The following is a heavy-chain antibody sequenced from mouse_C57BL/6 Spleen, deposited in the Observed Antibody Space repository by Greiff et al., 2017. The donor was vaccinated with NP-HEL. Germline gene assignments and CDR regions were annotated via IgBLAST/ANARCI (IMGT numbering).Heavy chain of an antibody. D-gene: IGHD2-5*01. V-gene: IGHV5-17*01. CDR3: ARIRTPYYSNYEFAY. CDR2: ISSGSSTI. Sequence: EVKLVESGGGLVKPGGSLKLSCAASGFTFSDYGMHWVRQAPEKGLEWVAYISSGSSTIYYADTVKGRFTISRDNAKNTLFLQMTSLRSEDTAMYYCARIRTPYYSNYEFAYWGQGTLVTVSA. CDR1: GFTFSDYG. J-gene: IGHJ3*01.